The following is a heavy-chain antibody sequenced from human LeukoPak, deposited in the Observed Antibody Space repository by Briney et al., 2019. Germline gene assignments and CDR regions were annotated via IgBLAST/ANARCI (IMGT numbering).Heavy chain of an antibody. CDR3: ARERTGYYIVY. V-gene: IGHV3-30*04. D-gene: IGHD3-3*01. CDR2: ISYDGSGK. J-gene: IGHJ4*02. Sequence: GGSLRLSCAASGFTFSNYAMHWVRQAPGKGLEWVALISYDGSGKYYSDSVKGRFTISRDSSENTLYLQMNSLRAEDTAIYYCARERTGYYIVYWGQGTLVTGSS. CDR1: GFTFSNYA.